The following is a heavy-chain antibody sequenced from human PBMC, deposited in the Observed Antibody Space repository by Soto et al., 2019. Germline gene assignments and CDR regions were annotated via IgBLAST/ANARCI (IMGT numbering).Heavy chain of an antibody. Sequence: QIELVQSGAEVTKSGASVKVSCKTSGYTFAEFYVHWVRQVPGQGLEWMGWINPNTGGTHYAVKFQDRVTMTRDTSIRTAYMELSSLRSDDTAVYYCASHDPGARFDPWGQGTLVIVSS. CDR1: GYTFAEFY. CDR2: INPNTGGT. J-gene: IGHJ5*02. D-gene: IGHD1-1*01. CDR3: ASHDPGARFDP. V-gene: IGHV1-2*02.